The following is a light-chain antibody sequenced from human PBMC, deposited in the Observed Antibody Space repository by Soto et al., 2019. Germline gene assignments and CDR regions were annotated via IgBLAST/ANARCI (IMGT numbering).Light chain of an antibody. CDR3: QQRSNWPLFT. Sequence: EIVLTQSPATVSLSPGERVTLSCRASQSVSSYLAWYQQKPGQAPRLLIYDTSDRATGVPARFSGSGSGTDFTLTISSLEPEDVAVYYCQQRSNWPLFTFGQGTKLEIK. CDR1: QSVSSY. J-gene: IGKJ2*01. CDR2: DTS. V-gene: IGKV3-11*01.